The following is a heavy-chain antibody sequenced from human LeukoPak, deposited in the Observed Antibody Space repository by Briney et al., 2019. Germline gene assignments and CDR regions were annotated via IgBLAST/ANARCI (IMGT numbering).Heavy chain of an antibody. CDR2: IKQDGSEK. D-gene: IGHD4-17*01. CDR1: GFTFSIYW. Sequence: GGSLRLSCASSGFTFSIYWMSWVHQAPGKGLEGVANIKQDGSEKYYVDSVKGRFTISRDNAKNSLYLQMNSLRAEDTAVYYCARGQTTVTNWGQGTLVTVSS. V-gene: IGHV3-7*03. J-gene: IGHJ4*02. CDR3: ARGQTTVTN.